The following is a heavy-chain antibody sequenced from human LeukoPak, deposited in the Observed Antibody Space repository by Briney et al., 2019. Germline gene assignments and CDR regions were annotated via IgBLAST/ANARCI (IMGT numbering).Heavy chain of an antibody. CDR2: IRYDGSNK. V-gene: IGHV3-30*02. Sequence: PGGSLRLSCAASGFTFSSYGMHWVRQAPGKGLEWVAFIRYDGSNKYYADSLKGRFTISRDNAKNSLYLQMNSLRAEDTAVYYCARVGDYYGSGSSLGDWGQGTLVTVSS. J-gene: IGHJ4*02. CDR1: GFTFSSYG. CDR3: ARVGDYYGSGSSLGD. D-gene: IGHD3-10*01.